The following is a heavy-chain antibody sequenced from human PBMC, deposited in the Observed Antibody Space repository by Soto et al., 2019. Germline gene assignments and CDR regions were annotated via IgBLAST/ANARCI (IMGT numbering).Heavy chain of an antibody. V-gene: IGHV1-24*01. CDR2: FDPEDGET. Sequence: ASVKVSCKVSGYTLTELSMHWVRQAPGKGLEWMGGFDPEDGETIFAQKFQGRVTMTEDTSTDTAYMELSSLRSEDTAVYYCARSTSAARPLGFDYWGQGTLVTVSS. CDR1: GYTLTELS. J-gene: IGHJ4*02. CDR3: ARSTSAARPLGFDY. D-gene: IGHD6-6*01.